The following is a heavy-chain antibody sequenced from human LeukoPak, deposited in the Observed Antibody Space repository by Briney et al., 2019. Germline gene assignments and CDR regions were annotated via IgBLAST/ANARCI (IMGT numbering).Heavy chain of an antibody. J-gene: IGHJ4*02. CDR1: GFTFSSYG. Sequence: GGSLRLSCAASGFTFSSYGMHWVRQAPGKGLEWVAVISHDGSNKYYADSVEGRFTISRDNSKNTLYLQMNSLRAEDTAVYYCAKDGTLYSLWGQGTLVTVSS. D-gene: IGHD2-15*01. V-gene: IGHV3-30*18. CDR3: AKDGTLYSL. CDR2: ISHDGSNK.